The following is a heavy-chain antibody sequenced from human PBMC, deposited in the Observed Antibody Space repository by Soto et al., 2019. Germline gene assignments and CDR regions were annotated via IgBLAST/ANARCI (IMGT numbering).Heavy chain of an antibody. CDR3: AREGYSGSYYGPMDV. D-gene: IGHD1-26*01. J-gene: IGHJ6*02. CDR1: CYTFTIYR. Sequence: ASVKVYCKASCYTFTIYRIIWVRQSPVQGLEWMGWISAYNGNTNYAQKLQGRVTMAKDTSTSTAYMELRSLRSDDMVVYYCAREGYSGSYYGPMDVWGQGTTVTVSS. V-gene: IGHV1-18*03. CDR2: ISAYNGNT.